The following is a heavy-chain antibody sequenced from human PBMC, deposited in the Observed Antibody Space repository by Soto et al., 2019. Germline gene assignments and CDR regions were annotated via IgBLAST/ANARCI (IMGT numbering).Heavy chain of an antibody. CDR3: ARGRFGDLTSYYFDY. J-gene: IGHJ4*02. V-gene: IGHV3-7*05. D-gene: IGHD3-10*01. CDR1: GFTFSSYW. Sequence: GGSLRLSCAASGFTFSSYWMSWVRQAPGKGLEWVANIKEDGSEKYYVDSVKGRFTISRDNAKNSLYLQMNSLRAEDTAVYYCARGRFGDLTSYYFDYWGQGTLVTVSS. CDR2: IKEDGSEK.